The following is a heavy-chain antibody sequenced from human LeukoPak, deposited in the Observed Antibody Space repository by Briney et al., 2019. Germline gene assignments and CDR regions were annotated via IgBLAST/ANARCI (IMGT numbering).Heavy chain of an antibody. J-gene: IGHJ4*02. Sequence: GGSLRLSCEASGITFSTYGMSWVRQAPGKGLEWVSGISPSGDITYYADSVKGRFTISRDNFKNTLYLEVISLTAEDTAVYYCAKDDAWLKFGEWSQGTLVTVSS. CDR1: GITFSTYG. CDR2: ISPSGDIT. D-gene: IGHD3-10*01. CDR3: AKDDAWLKFGE. V-gene: IGHV3-23*01.